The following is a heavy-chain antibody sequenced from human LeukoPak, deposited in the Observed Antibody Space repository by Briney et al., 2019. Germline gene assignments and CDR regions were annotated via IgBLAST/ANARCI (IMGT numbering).Heavy chain of an antibody. CDR1: GFTFSSYA. Sequence: GGSLRLSCAASGFTFSSYAMSWVRQAPGKGLEWVSAISGSGGSTYYADSVKGRFIISRDNSKNTLYLQMNSLRAKDTAVYYCARDRDGMDVWGQGTTVTVSS. CDR2: ISGSGGST. J-gene: IGHJ6*02. CDR3: ARDRDGMDV. V-gene: IGHV3-23*01.